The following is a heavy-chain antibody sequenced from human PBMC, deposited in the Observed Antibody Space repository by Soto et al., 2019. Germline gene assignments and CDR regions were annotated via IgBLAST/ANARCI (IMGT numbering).Heavy chain of an antibody. CDR3: ARENCSGGSGYSGWGQNWFDP. J-gene: IGHJ5*02. Sequence: QVQLVQSGAEVKKPGSSVKVSCKASGGTFSSYAISWVRQAPGQGLEWMGGIIPIFGTANYAQKFQGRVTITADESTSTAYMELSSLRSEDTAVYYCARENCSGGSGYSGWGQNWFDPWGQGTLVTVSS. D-gene: IGHD2-15*01. CDR2: IIPIFGTA. CDR1: GGTFSSYA. V-gene: IGHV1-69*01.